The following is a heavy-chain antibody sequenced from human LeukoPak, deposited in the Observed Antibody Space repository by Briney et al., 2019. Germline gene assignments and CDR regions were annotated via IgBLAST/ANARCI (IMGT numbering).Heavy chain of an antibody. Sequence: SGTLSLTCSVSGGSITSYAWWSWVRQPPWKGLEWIGEIHLNGITIYNPSLKSRVTMSIDKSENHLSLNLSSVTAADTAIYYCARVISSAWRQNDLWGQGTLVTVSS. CDR2: IHLNGIT. V-gene: IGHV4-4*02. J-gene: IGHJ5*02. CDR1: GGSITSYAW. D-gene: IGHD3-22*01. CDR3: ARVISSAWRQNDL.